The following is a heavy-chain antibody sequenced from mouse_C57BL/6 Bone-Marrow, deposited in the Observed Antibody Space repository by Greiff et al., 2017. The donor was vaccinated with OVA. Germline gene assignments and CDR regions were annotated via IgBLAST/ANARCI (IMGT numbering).Heavy chain of an antibody. D-gene: IGHD2-13*01. V-gene: IGHV5-9-1*02. Sequence: EVMLVESGEGLVKPGGSLKLSCAASGFTFSSYAMSWVRQTPEKRLEWVAYISSGGDYIYYADTVKGRFTISRDNARNTLYLQMSSLKSEDTAMYYCTRDTDSWFAYWGQGTLVTVSA. CDR1: GFTFSSYA. CDR3: TRDTDSWFAY. J-gene: IGHJ3*01. CDR2: ISSGGDYI.